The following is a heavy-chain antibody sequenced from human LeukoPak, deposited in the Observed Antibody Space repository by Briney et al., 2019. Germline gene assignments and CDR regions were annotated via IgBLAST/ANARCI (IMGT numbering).Heavy chain of an antibody. CDR3: ARSYGAGSYMDY. D-gene: IGHD3-10*01. J-gene: IGHJ4*02. Sequence: GASVKVSCKASGYTFTSYGISWVRQAPGQGLEWMGWINPNSGGTNYAQKFQGRVTMTRDTSISTAYMELSRLRSDDTAVYYCARSYGAGSYMDYWGQGTLVTVSS. V-gene: IGHV1-2*02. CDR1: GYTFTSYG. CDR2: INPNSGGT.